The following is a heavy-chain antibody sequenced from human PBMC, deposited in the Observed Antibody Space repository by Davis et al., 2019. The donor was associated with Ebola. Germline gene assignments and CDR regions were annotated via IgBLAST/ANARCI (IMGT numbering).Heavy chain of an antibody. CDR2: SAYNGNT. CDR3: ARHSYSSTWYH. J-gene: IGHJ5*02. D-gene: IGHD6-13*01. CDR1: GYSFSSYG. Sequence: ASVKVSCKTSGYSFSSYGISWVRQAPGQGLEWMGWSAYNGNTNYAQKLQGRVTMTTDTSTSTAYMELRSLRSDDTAVYYCARHSYSSTWYHWGQGTLVTVSS. V-gene: IGHV1-18*01.